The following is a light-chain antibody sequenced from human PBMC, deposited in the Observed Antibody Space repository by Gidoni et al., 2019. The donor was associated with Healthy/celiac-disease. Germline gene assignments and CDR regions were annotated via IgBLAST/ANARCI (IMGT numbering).Light chain of an antibody. J-gene: IGKJ3*01. V-gene: IGKV3-20*01. Sequence: EIVLTQSPGTLSLSPGERATLSCRASQSVSSSYLAWYHQKPGQAPRLLIYGASSRATGIPDRFSGSGSGTDFTLTISRLEPEDFAVYYCQQYGSSPFTFGPXTKVDIK. CDR2: GAS. CDR1: QSVSSSY. CDR3: QQYGSSPFT.